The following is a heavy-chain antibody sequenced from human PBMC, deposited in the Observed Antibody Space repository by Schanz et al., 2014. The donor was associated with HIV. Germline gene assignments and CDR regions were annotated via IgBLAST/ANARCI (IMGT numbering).Heavy chain of an antibody. CDR2: IIPISGTA. D-gene: IGHD3-10*01. Sequence: QVQLVQSGAEVKKPGSSVRVSCKASGETFSNYVISWVRHAPGQGLEWMGGIIPISGTANYAQKFQGRVTMTADKSTSAAYMELSSLRSEDTAVYYCVRGVIYYDSGSYYNYFDYWGQGTLVTVSS. CDR3: VRGVIYYDSGSYYNYFDY. J-gene: IGHJ4*02. CDR1: GETFSNYV. V-gene: IGHV1-69*06.